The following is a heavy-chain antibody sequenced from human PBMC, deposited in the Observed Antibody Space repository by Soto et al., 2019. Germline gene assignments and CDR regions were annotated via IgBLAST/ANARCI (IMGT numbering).Heavy chain of an antibody. Sequence: QVQLVQSGAEVKKPGSSVKVSCKASGGTFSSYAISWVRQAPGQGLEWMGGIIPIFGTANYAQKFQGRVTITSDELTSTAYMELSSLRSEETAVYYCARSGGDGSVAPNELDYWGQGTLVTVSS. J-gene: IGHJ4*02. CDR3: ARSGGDGSVAPNELDY. CDR1: GGTFSSYA. CDR2: IIPIFGTA. D-gene: IGHD2-21*02. V-gene: IGHV1-69*05.